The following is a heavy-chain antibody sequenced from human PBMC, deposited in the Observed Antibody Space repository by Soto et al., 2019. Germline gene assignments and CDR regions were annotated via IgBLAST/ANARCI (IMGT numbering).Heavy chain of an antibody. Sequence: PSETLSLTCTVSGGSISSGDYYWSWIRQPPGKGLEWIGYIYYSGSTYYNPSLKSRVTISVDTSKNQFSLKLSSVTAADTAVYYCAREEPYYGDYVTDYWGQGTLVTVSS. D-gene: IGHD4-17*01. J-gene: IGHJ4*02. CDR1: GGSISSGDYY. CDR3: AREEPYYGDYVTDY. V-gene: IGHV4-30-4*01. CDR2: IYYSGST.